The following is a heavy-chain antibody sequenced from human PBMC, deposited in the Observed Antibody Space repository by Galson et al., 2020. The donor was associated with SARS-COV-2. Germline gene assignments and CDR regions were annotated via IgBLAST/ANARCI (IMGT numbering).Heavy chain of an antibody. V-gene: IGHV4-34*01. CDR1: GGSFSGYS. CDR2: INNSGNT. CDR3: ARGHRGVVPSPVLGLGPYYSYYYMDV. D-gene: IGHD2-2*01. J-gene: IGHJ6*03. Sequence: SETLSLTCAVYGGSFSGYSWSWIRQPPGKGLEWIGEINNSGNTNYSPSLKRRVNVSVDTSKNQFSLNLRSVTAADTALYYCARGHRGVVPSPVLGLGPYYSYYYMDVWDKGTTVTVSS.